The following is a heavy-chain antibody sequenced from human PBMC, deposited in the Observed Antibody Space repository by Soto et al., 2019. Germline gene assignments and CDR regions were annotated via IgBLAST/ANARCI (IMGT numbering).Heavy chain of an antibody. D-gene: IGHD3-9*01. CDR3: ARDQDILTGYWDNFDY. CDR2: INPSGGST. Sequence: ASVKVSCKASGYTFTSYYMHWVRQAPGQGLEWMGIINPSGGSTSYAQKFQGRVTMTRDTSTSTVYMELSSLRSEDTAVYYCARDQDILTGYWDNFDYCGQGPLVTVYS. V-gene: IGHV1-46*01. J-gene: IGHJ4*02. CDR1: GYTFTSYY.